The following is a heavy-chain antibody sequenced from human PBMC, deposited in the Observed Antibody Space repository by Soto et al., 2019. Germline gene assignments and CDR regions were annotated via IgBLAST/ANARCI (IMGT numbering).Heavy chain of an antibody. J-gene: IGHJ6*02. D-gene: IGHD3-22*01. CDR1: GFTFSSYG. CDR2: IWYDGSNK. CDR3: ARDRKDSSGYYNYYYYYGMDV. Sequence: GGSLRLSCGASGFTFSSYGMHWVRQAPGKGLEWVAVIWYDGSNKYYADSVKGRFTISRDNSKNTLYLQMNSLRAEDTAVYYCARDRKDSSGYYNYYYYYGMDVWGQGTTVTVSS. V-gene: IGHV3-33*01.